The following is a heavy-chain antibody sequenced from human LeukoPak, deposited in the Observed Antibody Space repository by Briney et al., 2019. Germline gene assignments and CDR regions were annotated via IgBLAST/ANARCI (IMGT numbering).Heavy chain of an antibody. J-gene: IGHJ5*02. D-gene: IGHD6-13*01. CDR1: GFTFSSYS. CDR2: ISSSSSYI. Sequence: GGSLRLSCAASGFTFSSYSMNWVRQAPGKGLEWVSSISSSSSYIYYADSVKGRFTISRDNAKNSLYLQMNSLRAEDTAVYYCARGDSSSRAGNWFDPWGRGTLVTVSS. V-gene: IGHV3-21*01. CDR3: ARGDSSSRAGNWFDP.